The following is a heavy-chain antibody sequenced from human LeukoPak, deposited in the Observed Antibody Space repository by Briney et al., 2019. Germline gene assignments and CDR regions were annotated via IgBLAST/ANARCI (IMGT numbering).Heavy chain of an antibody. Sequence: SETLSLTCTVSGGSISSYYWSWVRQPPGKGLEWIGYIYYSGSTNYNPSLKSRVTISVDTSKNQFSLKLSSVTAADTAVYYCARARDTYYFDYWGQGTLVTVSS. CDR3: ARARDTYYFDY. CDR1: GGSISSYY. V-gene: IGHV4-59*08. CDR2: IYYSGST. J-gene: IGHJ4*02. D-gene: IGHD2-21*01.